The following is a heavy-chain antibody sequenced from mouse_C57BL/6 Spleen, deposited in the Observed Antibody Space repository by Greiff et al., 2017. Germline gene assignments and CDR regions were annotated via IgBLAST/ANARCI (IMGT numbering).Heavy chain of an antibody. V-gene: IGHV1-15*01. CDR2: IDPETGGT. J-gene: IGHJ3*01. Sequence: QVHVKQSGAELVRPGASVTLSCKASGYTFTDYEMHWVKQTPVHGLEWIGAIDPETGGTAYNQKFKGKAILTADKSSSTAYMELRSLTSEDSAVYYCTVDSSGYVSWFAYWGQGTLVTVSA. CDR3: TVDSSGYVSWFAY. CDR1: GYTFTDYE. D-gene: IGHD3-2*02.